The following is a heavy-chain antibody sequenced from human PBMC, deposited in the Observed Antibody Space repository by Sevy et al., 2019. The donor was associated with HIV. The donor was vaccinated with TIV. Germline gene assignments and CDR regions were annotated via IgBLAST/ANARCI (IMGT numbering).Heavy chain of an antibody. Sequence: GGSLRLSCAASGFTFSSYWMSWVRQAPGKGLERVANIKQDGSEKYYVDSVKGRFTISRDNAKNSLYLQMNSLRAEDTAVYYCARDPDPYGSGSYYNLVHNWFDPWGQGTLVTVSS. V-gene: IGHV3-7*01. D-gene: IGHD3-10*01. J-gene: IGHJ5*02. CDR3: ARDPDPYGSGSYYNLVHNWFDP. CDR1: GFTFSSYW. CDR2: IKQDGSEK.